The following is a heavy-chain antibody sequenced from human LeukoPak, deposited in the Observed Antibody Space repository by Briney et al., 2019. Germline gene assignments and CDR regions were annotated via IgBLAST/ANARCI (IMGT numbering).Heavy chain of an antibody. J-gene: IGHJ4*02. Sequence: PGGSLRLSCAASGFTFDDYAMHWVRQAPGKGLEWVAVISYDGSNKYYADSVKGRFTISRDNSKNTLYLQMNSLRAEDTAVYYCARDLGNGYCTSTTCRGGDYWGQGTLVTVSS. CDR1: GFTFDDYA. CDR2: ISYDGSNK. CDR3: ARDLGNGYCTSTTCRGGDY. D-gene: IGHD2-2*03. V-gene: IGHV3-30-3*01.